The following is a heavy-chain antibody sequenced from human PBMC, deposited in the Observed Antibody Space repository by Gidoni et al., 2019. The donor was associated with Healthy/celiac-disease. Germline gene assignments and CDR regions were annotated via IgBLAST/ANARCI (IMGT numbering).Heavy chain of an antibody. V-gene: IGHV3-21*01. Sequence: EVQLVESGGGLVKPGGSLRLSCAASGFTFSSYSMTWVRQAQGKGLEWVSSISSSSSYIYYADSVKGRFTISRDNAKNSLYLQMNSLRAEDTAVYYCARDAPYYYDSSGYTTHAFDIWGQGTMVTVSS. CDR2: ISSSSSYI. CDR3: ARDAPYYYDSSGYTTHAFDI. J-gene: IGHJ3*02. CDR1: GFTFSSYS. D-gene: IGHD3-22*01.